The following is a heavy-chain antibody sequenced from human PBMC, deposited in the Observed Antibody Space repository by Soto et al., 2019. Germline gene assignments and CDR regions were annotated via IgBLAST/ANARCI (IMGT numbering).Heavy chain of an antibody. V-gene: IGHV1-3*01. Sequence: GASVKVSCKASGYTFTSYAMHWVRQAPGQRLEWMGWINAGNGNTKYSQKLQGRVTITRDTSASTAYMELSSLRSEDTAVYYCARSIVVVTSFDYWGQGTLVTVSS. CDR3: ARSIVVVTSFDY. J-gene: IGHJ4*02. CDR2: INAGNGNT. D-gene: IGHD3-22*01. CDR1: GYTFTSYA.